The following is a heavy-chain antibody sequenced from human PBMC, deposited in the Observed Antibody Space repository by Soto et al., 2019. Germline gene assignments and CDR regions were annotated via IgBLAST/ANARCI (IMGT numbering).Heavy chain of an antibody. J-gene: IGHJ4*02. Sequence: SVKVSCKASGGSLRTNPISWVRQAPGQGLEWMGGTGSGTGPGNHAQKFQGRLTVTADKSTSTVYMELTNLSSEDTAVYYCARRDTGGFYRFFDSWGQGTLVTVSS. V-gene: IGHV1-69*06. CDR3: ARRDTGGFYRFFDS. CDR1: GGSLRTNP. CDR2: TGSGTGPG. D-gene: IGHD2-8*02.